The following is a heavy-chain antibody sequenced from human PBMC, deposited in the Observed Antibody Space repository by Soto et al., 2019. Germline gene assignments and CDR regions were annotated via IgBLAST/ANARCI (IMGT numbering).Heavy chain of an antibody. J-gene: IGHJ6*02. CDR3: ARGNYYYGMDV. Sequence: SETLSLTCAVYGGSFSGYYWSWIRQPPGKGLEWIGEINHSGSTNYNPSLKSRVTISVNTSKNQFSLKLSSVTAADTAVYYCARGNYYYGMDVWGQGTTVTVSS. D-gene: IGHD3-10*01. CDR1: GGSFSGYY. CDR2: INHSGST. V-gene: IGHV4-34*01.